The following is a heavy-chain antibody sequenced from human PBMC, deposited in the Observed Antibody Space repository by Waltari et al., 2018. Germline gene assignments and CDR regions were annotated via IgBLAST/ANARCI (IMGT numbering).Heavy chain of an antibody. J-gene: IGHJ4*02. CDR1: GYSFTSYW. CDR2: IYPGDSDT. D-gene: IGHD6-19*01. CDR3: ARRPASSGWYNFDY. Sequence: EVPLVQSGAEVKKPGESLKISCTGSGYSFTSYWIGWVRPIPGKGLEWMGIIYPGDSDTRYSPSFQGQVTISADKSISTAYLQWSSLKASDTAMYYCARRPASSGWYNFDYWGQGTLVTVSS. V-gene: IGHV5-51*01.